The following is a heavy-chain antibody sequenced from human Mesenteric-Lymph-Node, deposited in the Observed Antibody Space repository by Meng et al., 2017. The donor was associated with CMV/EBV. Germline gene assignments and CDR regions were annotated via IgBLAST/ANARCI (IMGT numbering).Heavy chain of an antibody. CDR3: TTESWFDP. J-gene: IGHJ5*02. V-gene: IGHV3-15*01. CDR2: IKSKTDGGTT. Sequence: GESLKISCAASGFTFSSYWMSWVRQAPGKGLEWVGRIKSKTDGGTTDYAAPVKGRFTISRDDSKNTLYLQMNSLKTEDTAVYYCTTESWFDPWGQGTLVTVSS. CDR1: GFTFSSYW.